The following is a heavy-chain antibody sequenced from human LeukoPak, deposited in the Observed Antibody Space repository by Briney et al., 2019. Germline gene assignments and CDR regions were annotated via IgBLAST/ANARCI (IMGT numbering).Heavy chain of an antibody. CDR2: INSDGSNT. J-gene: IGHJ4*02. D-gene: IGHD6-13*01. Sequence: RTGGSLRLSCAASGFTFSTYWMHWVRQAPGKGLVWVSRINSDGSNTNYADSVKGRFTISRDNSNNTLYLQMNSLRAEDTAVYYCARRENIAAAGTLDYWGQGTLVTVSS. V-gene: IGHV3-74*01. CDR1: GFTFSTYW. CDR3: ARRENIAAAGTLDY.